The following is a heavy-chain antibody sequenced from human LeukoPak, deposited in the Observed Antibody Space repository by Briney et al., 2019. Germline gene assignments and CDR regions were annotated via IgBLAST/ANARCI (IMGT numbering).Heavy chain of an antibody. CDR3: AREDLAYCGGDCYSALDY. D-gene: IGHD2-21*02. V-gene: IGHV4-4*07. CDR2: IHTSGST. Sequence: SETLSLTCTVSGGSISSYYWSWIRQPAGKGLEWIGRIHTSGSTNYNPSLKSRVTMSVDTSKNQFSLKLSSVTAADTAVYYCAREDLAYCGGDCYSALDYWGQGTLVTVSS. J-gene: IGHJ4*02. CDR1: GGSISSYY.